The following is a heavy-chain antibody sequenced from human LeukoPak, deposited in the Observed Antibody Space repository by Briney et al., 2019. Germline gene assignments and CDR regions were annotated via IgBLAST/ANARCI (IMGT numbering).Heavy chain of an antibody. V-gene: IGHV4-34*01. Sequence: SETLSLTCAVYGGSFSGYYRSWIRQPPGKGLEWIGEINHSGSTNYNPSLKSRVTISVDTSKNQFSLKLSSVTAADTAVYYCARAHSTRGAFDIWGQGTMVTVSS. CDR2: INHSGST. CDR1: GGSFSGYY. J-gene: IGHJ3*02. D-gene: IGHD3-10*01. CDR3: ARAHSTRGAFDI.